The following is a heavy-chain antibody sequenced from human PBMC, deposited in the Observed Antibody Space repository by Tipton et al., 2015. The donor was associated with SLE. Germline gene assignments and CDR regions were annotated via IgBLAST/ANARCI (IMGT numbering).Heavy chain of an antibody. Sequence: TLSLTCGVSGYSISSGYYWGWIRQPPGKGPEWIGNIYHTGSTHYNPSLKSRVTMSIDMSKNQFSLQLTSVTAADTAVYFCARIVRGGHYIDYWGQGTLVTVSS. CDR2: IYHTGST. D-gene: IGHD6-6*01. J-gene: IGHJ4*02. CDR1: GYSISSGYY. V-gene: IGHV4-38-2*01. CDR3: ARIVRGGHYIDY.